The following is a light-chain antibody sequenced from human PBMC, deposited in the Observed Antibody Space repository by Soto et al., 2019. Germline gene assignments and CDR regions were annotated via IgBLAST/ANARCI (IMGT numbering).Light chain of an antibody. CDR3: QQSHNAPYT. CDR1: QSINIY. CDR2: AAS. J-gene: IGKJ3*01. Sequence: DIQMTQSPSTLSASVGDRVTITCRASQSINIYVNWFHQKPGKAPNLLIYAASSLRSGVPSRFSGSGSGTECNLTISSLQPEDVATYFCQQSHNAPYTFGPGTKVDIK. V-gene: IGKV1-39*01.